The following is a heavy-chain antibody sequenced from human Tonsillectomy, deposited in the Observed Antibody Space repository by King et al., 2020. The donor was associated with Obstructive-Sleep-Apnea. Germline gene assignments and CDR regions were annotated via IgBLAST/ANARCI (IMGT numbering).Heavy chain of an antibody. CDR2: IFSNDQQ. CDR1: GFSLSNARMG. J-gene: IGHJ6*02. CDR3: SRESSYCSGGSCYSYYYYGMDV. V-gene: IGHV2-26*01. D-gene: IGHD2-15*01. Sequence: VTLKESGPVLVKPTETLTLTCTVSGFSLSNARMGVSWIRQPPWKALEWLAHIFSNDQQSYSTSLQSRPTISKDTTKSQVVLTLTNLDPVDTPTYYCSRESSYCSGGSCYSYYYYGMDVWGQGTTVTVSS.